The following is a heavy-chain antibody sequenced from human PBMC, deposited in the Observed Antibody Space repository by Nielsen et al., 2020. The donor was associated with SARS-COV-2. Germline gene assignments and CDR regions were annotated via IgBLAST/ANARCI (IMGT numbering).Heavy chain of an antibody. D-gene: IGHD3-10*01. V-gene: IGHV4-31*03. CDR1: GGSISSGGYY. CDR2: IYYSGST. CDR3: ARVQQRGDDAFDI. Sequence: SETLSLTCTVSGGSISSGGYYWSWIRQHPGKGLEWIGYIYYSGSTYYNPSLKSRVTISVDTSKNQFSLKLSSVTAADTAVYYCARVQQRGDDAFDIWGQGTMVTVSS. J-gene: IGHJ3*02.